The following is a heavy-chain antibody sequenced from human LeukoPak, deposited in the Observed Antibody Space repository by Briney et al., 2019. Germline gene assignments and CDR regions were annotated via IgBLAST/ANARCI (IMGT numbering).Heavy chain of an antibody. CDR2: IYYSGST. J-gene: IGHJ5*02. D-gene: IGHD6-19*01. Sequence: SQTLSLTCTVSGGSISSGGYYWSWIRQHPGKGLEWIGYIYYSGSTNYNPSLKSRVTISVDTSKNQFSLKLSSVTAADTAVYSCARVVWVSGIAVAGAGGWFDPWGQGTLVTVSS. CDR1: GGSISSGGYY. V-gene: IGHV4-31*03. CDR3: ARVVWVSGIAVAGAGGWFDP.